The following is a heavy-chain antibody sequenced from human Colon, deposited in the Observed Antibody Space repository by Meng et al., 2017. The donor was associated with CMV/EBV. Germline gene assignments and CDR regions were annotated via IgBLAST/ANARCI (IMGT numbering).Heavy chain of an antibody. Sequence: ETLSLTCTVSGGSISSSSFHWGWIRQSPEKGLEWVANIQENGNEKNYPDSVKGRFTISRDNSKNLVHLQMTDLRAEDTSVYYCARWGGEGSTSGFDYWGQGTLVTVSS. V-gene: IGHV3-7*01. J-gene: IGHJ4*02. D-gene: IGHD2/OR15-2a*01. CDR2: IQENGNEK. CDR3: ARWGGEGSTSGFDY. CDR1: GGSISSSS.